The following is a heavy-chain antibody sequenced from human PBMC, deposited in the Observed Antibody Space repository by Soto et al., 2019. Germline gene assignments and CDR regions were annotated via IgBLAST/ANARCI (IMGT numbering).Heavy chain of an antibody. V-gene: IGHV1-2*04. CDR2: INPNSGGT. CDR1: GYTFTGYY. D-gene: IGHD3-9*01. J-gene: IGHJ6*02. Sequence: ASVKVSCKASGYTFTGYYMHWVRQAPGQRLEWMGWINPNSGGTNYAQKFQGWVTMTRDTSISTAYMELSRLRSDDTAVYYCAREARYYDILTGYYPPYYYYYGMDVWGQGTTVTVSS. CDR3: AREARYYDILTGYYPPYYYYYGMDV.